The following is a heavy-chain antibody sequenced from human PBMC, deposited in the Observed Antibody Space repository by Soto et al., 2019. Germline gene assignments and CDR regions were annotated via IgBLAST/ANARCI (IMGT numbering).Heavy chain of an antibody. V-gene: IGHV4-59*01. Sequence: PSETLSLTCTVSGGSMSSYYWTWLRQSPGRGLEWIGYISYSGSTYYNPSLKSRVTISADTSKNQFSLRMNSMIAADTAVYYCVRDGTKTLRDWFDPWGQGISVTVSS. CDR2: ISYSGST. CDR1: GGSMSSYY. D-gene: IGHD1-1*01. J-gene: IGHJ5*02. CDR3: VRDGTKTLRDWFDP.